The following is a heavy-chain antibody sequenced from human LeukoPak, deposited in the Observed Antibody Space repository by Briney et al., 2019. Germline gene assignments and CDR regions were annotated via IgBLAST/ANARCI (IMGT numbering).Heavy chain of an antibody. CDR2: ISGSGGST. CDR1: GFTFSSYE. V-gene: IGHV3-23*01. J-gene: IGHJ3*02. D-gene: IGHD2-2*01. CDR3: AKLYRYCSSTSCPNAFDI. Sequence: PGGSLRLSCAASGFTFSSYEMSWVRQAPGKGLEWVSAISGSGGSTYYADSVKGRFTISRDNSKNTLYLQMNSLRAEDTAVYYCAKLYRYCSSTSCPNAFDIWGQGTMVTVSS.